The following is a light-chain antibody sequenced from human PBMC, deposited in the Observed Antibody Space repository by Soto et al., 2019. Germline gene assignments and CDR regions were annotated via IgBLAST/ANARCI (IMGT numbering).Light chain of an antibody. CDR2: GAS. V-gene: IGKV3-15*01. J-gene: IGKJ1*01. CDR1: QSVSSN. Sequence: EIVMTQSPATLSVSPGERATLSCRASQSVSSNLAWYQHKPGQAPRLLIYGASTRATGIPARFSGSGSGTEFTLTISGLQSEDFAVYYCQQYNNWARTFGQGTKVEIK. CDR3: QQYNNWART.